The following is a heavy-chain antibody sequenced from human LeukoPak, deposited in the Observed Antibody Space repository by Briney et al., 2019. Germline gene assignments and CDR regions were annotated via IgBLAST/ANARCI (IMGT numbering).Heavy chain of an antibody. J-gene: IGHJ4*02. Sequence: SETLSLTCTVSGGSISSYYWSWIRQPPGKGLEWIGYIYYSGSTNYNPSLKSRVTISVDTSKNQFSLKLSSVTAADTAVYYCARPARGGWPSYFDYWGQGTLVTVSS. CDR1: GGSISSYY. CDR2: IYYSGST. CDR3: ARPARGGWPSYFDY. D-gene: IGHD6-19*01. V-gene: IGHV4-59*08.